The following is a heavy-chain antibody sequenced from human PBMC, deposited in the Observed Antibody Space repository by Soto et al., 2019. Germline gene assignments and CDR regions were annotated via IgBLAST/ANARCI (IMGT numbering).Heavy chain of an antibody. CDR1: GGSFSGYY. CDR3: AGGYSSGWSYFDY. Sequence: SETLSLTCAVYGGSFSGYYWSWIRQPPGKGLEWIGEINHSGSTNYNPSLKSRVTISVDTSKNQFSLKLSSVTAADTAVYYCAGGYSSGWSYFDYWGQGTLVTVSS. CDR2: INHSGST. V-gene: IGHV4-34*01. D-gene: IGHD6-19*01. J-gene: IGHJ4*02.